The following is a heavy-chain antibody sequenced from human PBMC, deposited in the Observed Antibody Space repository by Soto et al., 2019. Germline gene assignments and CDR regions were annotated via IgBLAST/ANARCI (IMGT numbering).Heavy chain of an antibody. CDR2: ISSSSSSK. Sequence: EVQLVESGGGLVKPGGSLRLSCAASGFTFSKYRMNWVRQAPGKGLEWVSYISSSSSSKFYADSVKDRFTISRDNAKSVSYLQKNSLRADDPAVYYCARDPFDCGDDWASNYWGQGTRVTVSS. D-gene: IGHD2-21*02. CDR3: ARDPFDCGDDWASNY. J-gene: IGHJ4*02. V-gene: IGHV3-21*03. CDR1: GFTFSKYR.